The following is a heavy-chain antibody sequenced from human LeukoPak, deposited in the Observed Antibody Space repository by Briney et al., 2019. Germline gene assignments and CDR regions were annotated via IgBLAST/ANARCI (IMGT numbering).Heavy chain of an antibody. Sequence: GGSLRLSCAASGFTFSTYSMNSVRQAPGKGLEWVSYISSSTSTMYYADSVKGRFTISRDNSKNTLYLQLNSLRADDTAVYYCAKSYDNHNWYFHLWGRGTLVTVSS. J-gene: IGHJ2*01. CDR3: AKSYDNHNWYFHL. D-gene: IGHD3-10*01. CDR1: GFTFSTYS. V-gene: IGHV3-48*01. CDR2: ISSSTSTM.